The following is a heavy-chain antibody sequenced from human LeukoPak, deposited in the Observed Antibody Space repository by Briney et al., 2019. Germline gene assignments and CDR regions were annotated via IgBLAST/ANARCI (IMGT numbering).Heavy chain of an antibody. CDR1: GGSFSGYY. CDR2: INHSGST. CDR3: ARDLSVLLWFGEGNWFDP. V-gene: IGHV4-34*01. D-gene: IGHD3-10*01. J-gene: IGHJ5*02. Sequence: SETLSLTCAVYGGSFSGYYWSWIRQPPGKGLEWIGEINHSGSTNYNPSLKSRVTISVDTSKNQFSLKLSSVTAADTAVYYCARDLSVLLWFGEGNWFDPWGQGTLVTVSS.